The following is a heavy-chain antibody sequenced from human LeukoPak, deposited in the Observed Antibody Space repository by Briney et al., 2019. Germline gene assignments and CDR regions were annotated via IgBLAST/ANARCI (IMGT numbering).Heavy chain of an antibody. CDR1: GGSLSGYY. CDR2: IYYSDPT. V-gene: IGHV4-59*01. CDR3: ERGYSAGTPHTWFDP. J-gene: IGHJ5*02. D-gene: IGHD6-13*01. Sequence: PSETLSLTCTVSGGSLSGYYWIWIGHPPGKGLEWMGYIYYSDPTNYSPSLKTRVTISVDTSKNQCSLKLRSVTAADTAVYYCERGYSAGTPHTWFDPWGQGTLVTVSS.